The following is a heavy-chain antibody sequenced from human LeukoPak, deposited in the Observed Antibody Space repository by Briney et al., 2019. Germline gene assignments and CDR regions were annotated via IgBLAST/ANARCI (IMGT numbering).Heavy chain of an antibody. CDR1: GFTFSSYG. J-gene: IGHJ3*02. V-gene: IGHV3-30*18. D-gene: IGHD4-17*01. Sequence: GGSLRLSCAASGFTFSSYGMHWVRQAPGKGLEWVAVISYDGSNKYYADSVKGRFTISRDNSKNTLYLQMNSLRAEDTAVYYCAKDYGDYDLDALDIWGQGTMVTVSS. CDR3: AKDYGDYDLDALDI. CDR2: ISYDGSNK.